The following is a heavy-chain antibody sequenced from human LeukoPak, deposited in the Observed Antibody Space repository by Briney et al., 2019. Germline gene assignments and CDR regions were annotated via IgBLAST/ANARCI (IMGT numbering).Heavy chain of an antibody. J-gene: IGHJ4*02. CDR3: ARGNWNDDERLAY. D-gene: IGHD1-1*01. Sequence: AGGSLRLSCAASGFTVSSNYMSWVRQAAGKGLEWVSVIYSGGSTYYADSVKGRFTISRDNSKNTLYLQMNSLRAEDTAVYYCARGNWNDDERLAYWGQGTLVTVSS. CDR2: IYSGGST. V-gene: IGHV3-53*01. CDR1: GFTVSSNY.